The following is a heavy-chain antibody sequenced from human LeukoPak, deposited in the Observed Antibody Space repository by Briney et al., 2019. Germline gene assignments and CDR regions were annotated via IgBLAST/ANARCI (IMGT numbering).Heavy chain of an antibody. Sequence: GGSLRLSCAASGFTFSSYARNWVRQAPGKGLEWVSAISGTGGSTYYADSVKGRFTISRDNPKNTLDLQMNSPRAEDTAVYYCASPRDSSGWYYFDYWGQGTLVTVSS. CDR1: GFTFSSYA. V-gene: IGHV3-23*01. J-gene: IGHJ4*02. CDR3: ASPRDSSGWYYFDY. CDR2: ISGTGGST. D-gene: IGHD6-19*01.